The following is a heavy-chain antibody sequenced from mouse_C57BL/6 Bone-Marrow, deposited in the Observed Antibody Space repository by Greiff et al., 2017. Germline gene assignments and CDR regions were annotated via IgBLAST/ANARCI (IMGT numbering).Heavy chain of an antibody. D-gene: IGHD1-1*01. CDR1: GYTFTDYY. CDR2: INPNNGGT. J-gene: IGHJ1*03. Sequence: VQLQQSGPELVKPGASVKISCKASGYTFTDYYMNWVKQSHGKSLEWIGDINPNNGGTSYNQKFKGKATLTVDKSSSTAYMELRSLTSEDSAVYYCARGSYYYGSSYWYFDVWGTGTTVTVSS. V-gene: IGHV1-26*01. CDR3: ARGSYYYGSSYWYFDV.